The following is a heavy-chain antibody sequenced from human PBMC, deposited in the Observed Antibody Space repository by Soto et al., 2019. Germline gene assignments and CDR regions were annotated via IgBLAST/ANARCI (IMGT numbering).Heavy chain of an antibody. V-gene: IGHV3-74*01. Sequence: EVQLVESGGGLVQPGGSLRLSCAASGFTFSNYWMHWVRQAPGKGLVWVARIKYDGSTTNYGDAVKGRFTISRGNAKNPLYLQMNGLRGEDTAVYCCARVSWGAYYFDVWSQGALVTVSS. D-gene: IGHD1-26*01. CDR1: GFTFSNYW. CDR2: IKYDGSTT. CDR3: ARVSWGAYYFDV. J-gene: IGHJ4*02.